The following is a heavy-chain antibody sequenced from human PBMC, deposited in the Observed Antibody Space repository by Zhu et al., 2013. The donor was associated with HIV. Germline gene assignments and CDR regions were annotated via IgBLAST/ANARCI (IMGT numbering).Heavy chain of an antibody. CDR3: GRVLSQGFIDS. V-gene: IGHV4-30-2*01. J-gene: IGHJ4*02. CDR1: SDSFTSDLYS. D-gene: IGHD3-10*01. Sequence: QVQLQESGPGLVKPSQTLSLTCAVSSDSFTSDLYSWTWIRQPPGKGLEWIVFFSHNGTTYYNASLKSRVSISVDRSKNHFSLRLASVTAADTAIYYCGRVLSQGFIDSWGQGSLVTVSS. CDR2: FSHNGTT.